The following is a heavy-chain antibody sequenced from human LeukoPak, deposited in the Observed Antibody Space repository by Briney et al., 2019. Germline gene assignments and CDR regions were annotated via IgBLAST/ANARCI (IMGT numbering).Heavy chain of an antibody. J-gene: IGHJ4*02. D-gene: IGHD1-26*01. V-gene: IGHV4-59*01. Sequence: SETLSLTCTVSGGSISSYYWSWLRQPPGKGLEWIGYIYYSGSTNYNPSLKSRVTISVNTSKNQFSLKLSSVTAADTAVYYCAGRTVGATGLGDGTGFYGDDYWGQGTLVTVSS. CDR1: GGSISSYY. CDR2: IYYSGST. CDR3: AGRTVGATGLGDGTGFYGDDY.